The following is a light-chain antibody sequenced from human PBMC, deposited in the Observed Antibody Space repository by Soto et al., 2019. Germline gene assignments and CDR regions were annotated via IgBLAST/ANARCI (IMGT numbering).Light chain of an antibody. CDR3: QQYNSYWRT. CDR2: DTS. V-gene: IGKV3-15*01. J-gene: IGKJ1*01. CDR1: QSVRIK. Sequence: EIEITQSPSTLCLYALGIATLSCRASQSVRIKLAWYQQKPGQAPRLLIYDTSTRATGIPARFSGSGSGTEFTLTISSLQPDDFATYYCQQYNSYWRTFGQGTKVDIK.